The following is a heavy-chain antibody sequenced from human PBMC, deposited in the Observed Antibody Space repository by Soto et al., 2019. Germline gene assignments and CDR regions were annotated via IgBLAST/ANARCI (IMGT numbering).Heavy chain of an antibody. Sequence: QVQLVQSGAEVKKPGASVQVSCKASGLAFPIDDIIWVRQTIGQGLEFMGWMNPSGRNTGYAQKFQGRATFTWTTPTSTAYLDLSGLRSEDTAVYYCARYRRKVTVAFHVWGQGTIGT. CDR3: ARYRRKVTVAFHV. J-gene: IGHJ3*01. CDR2: MNPSGRNT. V-gene: IGHV1-8*01. CDR1: GLAFPIDD. D-gene: IGHD3-16*02.